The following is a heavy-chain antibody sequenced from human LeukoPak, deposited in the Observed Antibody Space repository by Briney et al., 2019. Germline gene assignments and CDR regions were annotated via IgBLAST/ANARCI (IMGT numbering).Heavy chain of an antibody. J-gene: IGHJ1*01. D-gene: IGHD1-14*01. Sequence: ASVKVSCKVSGYTLTELSMHWVRQAPGKGLEWIGGFDPEDGETIYAQKFQGRVTMTEDTSTDTAYMELSSLRSEDTAVYYCATDPSRNPPFQHWGQGTLVTVSS. V-gene: IGHV1-24*01. CDR3: ATDPSRNPPFQH. CDR1: GYTLTELS. CDR2: FDPEDGET.